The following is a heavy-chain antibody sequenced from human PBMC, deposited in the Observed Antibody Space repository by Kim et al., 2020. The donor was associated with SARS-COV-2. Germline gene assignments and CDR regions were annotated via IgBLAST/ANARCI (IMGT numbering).Heavy chain of an antibody. CDR2: IDCGNGNT. V-gene: IGHV1-3*01. J-gene: IGHJ4*02. Sequence: ASVKVSCKTSGHFFTRDSIHWVRQAPGQGLEWMGGIDCGNGNTIYSQKFQGRVTFTTDTSASTAYMDLSFLRSEDSAVYYCLGGFYFDYWGQGTLVPV. CDR1: GHFFTRDS. D-gene: IGHD3-16*01. CDR3: LGGFYFDY.